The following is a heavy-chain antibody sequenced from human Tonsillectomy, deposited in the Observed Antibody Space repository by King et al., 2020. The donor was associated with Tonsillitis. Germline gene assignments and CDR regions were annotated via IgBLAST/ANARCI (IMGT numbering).Heavy chain of an antibody. CDR3: AINTWDAGYALDI. CDR2: IRSKANNYAT. CDR1: GITFSGSA. D-gene: IGHD1-26*01. V-gene: IGHV3-73*02. Sequence: VQLVESGGDLVQPGESLKLSCAASGITFSGSAIHWVRQTSGKGLEWVGRIRSKANNYATPLVASVRGRFTISRDDSKNTAYLQMNSLRPEDSAVYFCAINTWDAGYALDIWGQGTMVTVSS. J-gene: IGHJ3*02.